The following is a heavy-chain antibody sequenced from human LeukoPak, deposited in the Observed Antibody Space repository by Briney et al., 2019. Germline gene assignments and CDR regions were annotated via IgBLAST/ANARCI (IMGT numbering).Heavy chain of an antibody. CDR1: GYTLTGYA. CDR3: ARGLQETLAWLKALSAFDI. V-gene: IGHV1-18*01. D-gene: IGHD5-24*01. CDR2: ISAYNGNT. Sequence: GASVKVSCKASGYTLTGYAMNWVRQAPGQGLEWMGWISAYNGNTNYAQKLQGRVTMSTDTSTSTGYMELRSLRSDDTAVYYCARGLQETLAWLKALSAFDIWGQGTLVTVSS. J-gene: IGHJ4*02.